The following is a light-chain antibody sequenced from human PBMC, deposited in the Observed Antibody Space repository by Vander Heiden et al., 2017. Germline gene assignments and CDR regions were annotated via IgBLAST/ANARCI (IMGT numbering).Light chain of an antibody. CDR3: QQLNSY. V-gene: IGKV1-9*01. Sequence: DIQLTQSPSFLSASVGDRVTITCRASQGISSYLAWYQQKPGKAPKLLIYAASTLQSGVPSRFSGSGSGTEFTLTISSLQPEDFATYYCQQLNSYFGGGTKVGIK. CDR2: AAS. J-gene: IGKJ4*01. CDR1: QGISSY.